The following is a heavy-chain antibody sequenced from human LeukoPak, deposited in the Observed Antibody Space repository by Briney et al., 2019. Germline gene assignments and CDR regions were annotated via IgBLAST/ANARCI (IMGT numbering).Heavy chain of an antibody. J-gene: IGHJ4*02. CDR1: GGSLSGYY. Sequence: PSETLSLTCAVYGGSLSGYYWSWIRQPPGKGLEWIGEINHSGSTNYNPSLKSRVTISVDTSKNQFSLKLSSVTAADTAVYYCARDAYSSSWRGPRFDCWGEGILVTVSS. CDR2: INHSGST. V-gene: IGHV4-34*01. D-gene: IGHD6-13*01. CDR3: ARDAYSSSWRGPRFDC.